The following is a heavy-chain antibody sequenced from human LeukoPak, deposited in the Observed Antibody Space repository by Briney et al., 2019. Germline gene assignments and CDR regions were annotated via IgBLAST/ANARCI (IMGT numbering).Heavy chain of an antibody. Sequence: ASVKVSCKASGYTFTSYGISWVRQAPGQGLEWMGWISAYNGNTNYAQKLQGRVTMTTDTSTGTAYMELRSLRSDDTAVYYCARDTSVLEWLLYGAFDIWGQGTMVTVSS. CDR2: ISAYNGNT. V-gene: IGHV1-18*01. D-gene: IGHD3-3*01. CDR3: ARDTSVLEWLLYGAFDI. J-gene: IGHJ3*02. CDR1: GYTFTSYG.